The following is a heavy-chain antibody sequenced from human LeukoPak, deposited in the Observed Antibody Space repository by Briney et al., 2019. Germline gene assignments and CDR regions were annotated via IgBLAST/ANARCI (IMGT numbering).Heavy chain of an antibody. CDR1: GGSISSSSYY. V-gene: IGHV4-39*07. Sequence: SETLSLTCTVSGGSISSSSYYWGWIRQPPGKGLEWIGSIYYSGSTNYNPSLKSRVTISVDTSKNQFSLKLSSVTAADTAVYYCARGPPYYDYVWGSYRAKWGFDYWGQGTLVTVSS. CDR3: ARGPPYYDYVWGSYRAKWGFDY. CDR2: IYYSGST. J-gene: IGHJ4*02. D-gene: IGHD3-16*02.